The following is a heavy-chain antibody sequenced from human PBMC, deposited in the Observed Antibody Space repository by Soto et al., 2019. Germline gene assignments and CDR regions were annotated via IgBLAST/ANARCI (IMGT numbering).Heavy chain of an antibody. V-gene: IGHV1-69*01. J-gene: IGHJ5*02. Sequence: QVQLVQSGAEVKKPGSSVKVSCKASGGTFSSYAISWVRQAPGQGLEWMGGIIPIFGTANYAQKFQGRVTITADESTSTADMELSSLRSEDTAVYYCARSDSSGPTYNWFDPWGQGTLVTVSS. CDR1: GGTFSSYA. CDR2: IIPIFGTA. CDR3: ARSDSSGPTYNWFDP. D-gene: IGHD6-19*01.